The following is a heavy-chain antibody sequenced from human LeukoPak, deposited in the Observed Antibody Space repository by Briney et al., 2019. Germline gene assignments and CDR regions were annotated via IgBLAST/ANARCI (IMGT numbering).Heavy chain of an antibody. CDR3: ARGHYKEYFDY. Sequence: PSGTLSLTCAVSVGSISSSNWWSWVRQPPGKGLEWIGEIYHSGSTNYNPSLKSRVTISVDTSKNQFSLKLSSVTAADTAVYYCARGHYKEYFDYWGQGTLVTVSS. D-gene: IGHD4-11*01. V-gene: IGHV4-4*02. J-gene: IGHJ4*02. CDR2: IYHSGST. CDR1: VGSISSSNW.